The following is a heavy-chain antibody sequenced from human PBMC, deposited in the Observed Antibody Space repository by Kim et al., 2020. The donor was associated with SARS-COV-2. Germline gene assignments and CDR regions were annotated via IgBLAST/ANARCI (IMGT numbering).Heavy chain of an antibody. V-gene: IGHV3-23*01. CDR3: AKRNYDYVWGSYRYEN. Sequence: GGSLRLSCAASGFTFSSYAMSWVRQAPGKGLEWVSAISGSGGSTYYADSVKGRFTISRDNSKNTLYLQMNSLRAEDTAVYYCAKRNYDYVWGSYRYENWGQGTLVTVSS. D-gene: IGHD3-16*02. CDR1: GFTFSSYA. CDR2: ISGSGGST. J-gene: IGHJ4*02.